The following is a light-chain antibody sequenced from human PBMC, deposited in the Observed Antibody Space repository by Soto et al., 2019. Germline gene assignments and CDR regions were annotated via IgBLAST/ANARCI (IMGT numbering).Light chain of an antibody. V-gene: IGLV1-47*02. CDR1: SSNIGDNY. CDR3: ATWDDSLSGHWV. CDR2: SNN. Sequence: QLVLTQPPSASGTPGQRVTISCSGSSSNIGDNYVYWYQQFPGAAPKLLIYSNNQRPLGVPDRFSASKSGTSASLAINGLRSEDEADYYCATWDDSLSGHWVFGGGTKLIVL. J-gene: IGLJ3*02.